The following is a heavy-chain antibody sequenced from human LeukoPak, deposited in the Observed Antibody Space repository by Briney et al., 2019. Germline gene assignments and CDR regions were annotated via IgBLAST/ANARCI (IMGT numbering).Heavy chain of an antibody. CDR3: ARGGQLVRERWFDP. J-gene: IGHJ5*02. Sequence: SETLSLTCTVSGYSISSGYYWGWIRQPPGKGLEWIASSYHSGTTYYNPSLKSRVTIVDTSKNQFSLKLSSVTAADTAVYFCARGGQLVRERWFDPWGQGTLVTVSS. CDR1: GYSISSGYY. CDR2: SYHSGTT. V-gene: IGHV4-38-2*02. D-gene: IGHD6-6*01.